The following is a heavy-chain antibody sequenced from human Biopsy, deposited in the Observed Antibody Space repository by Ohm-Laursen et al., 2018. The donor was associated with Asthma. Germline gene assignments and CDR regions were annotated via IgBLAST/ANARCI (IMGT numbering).Heavy chain of an antibody. Sequence: SLRLSCAASGFAVSRDHMFWVRQAPGKGLEWVSVIYSGGTSHTADSVRGRFTISRDYSKNTLYLQMHSLRAEDTAVYYCAGGDSSNWSHCYFDYWGQGTLVTVSS. V-gene: IGHV3-53*01. CDR2: IYSGGTS. CDR3: AGGDSSNWSHCYFDY. D-gene: IGHD3-22*01. CDR1: GFAVSRDH. J-gene: IGHJ4*02.